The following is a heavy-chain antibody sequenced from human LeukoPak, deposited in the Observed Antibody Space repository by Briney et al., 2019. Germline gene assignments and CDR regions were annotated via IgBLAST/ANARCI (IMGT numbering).Heavy chain of an antibody. CDR2: IYYSGST. CDR3: ARLSGSYFNWFDP. V-gene: IGHV4-61*01. D-gene: IGHD1-26*01. J-gene: IGHJ5*02. Sequence: PSETLSLICTVSGGSVSSGSYYWSWIRQPPGKGLEWIGYIYYSGSTNYNPSLKGRVTISVDTSKNQFSLKLSSVTAADTAVYYCARLSGSYFNWFDPWGQGTLVTVSS. CDR1: GGSVSSGSYY.